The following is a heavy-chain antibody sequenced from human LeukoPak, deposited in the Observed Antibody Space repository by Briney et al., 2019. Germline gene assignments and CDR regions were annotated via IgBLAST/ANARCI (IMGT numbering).Heavy chain of an antibody. CDR1: GFTFSSYS. D-gene: IGHD2-2*01. J-gene: IGHJ4*02. CDR3: TRPSRGAMPEYSIDY. V-gene: IGHV3-48*01. Sequence: GGSLRLSCAASGFTFSSYSMNWVRQAPGKGLEWVSYISSSSSTIYYADSVKGRFTISRDNAKNSLYLQMNSLRAEDTAVYYCTRPSRGAMPEYSIDYWGQGTLVTVSS. CDR2: ISSSSSTI.